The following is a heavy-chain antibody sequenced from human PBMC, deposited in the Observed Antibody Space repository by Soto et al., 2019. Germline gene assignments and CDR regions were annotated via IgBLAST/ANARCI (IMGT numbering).Heavy chain of an antibody. D-gene: IGHD2-2*01. CDR3: PRDRRDPRTGLYNGLGI. J-gene: IGHJ6*02. V-gene: IGHV1-18*04. CDR2: ISGYNGDT. Sequence: VEASSKDSGYHITNYSIIRVEQAPPQELEGMGWISGYNGDTNYAQKFQGRFTLTTDTSTSTAYMELRSRRSDDTAVYHCPRDRRDPRTGLYNGLGIRGQGSRFTVSS. CDR1: GYHITNYS.